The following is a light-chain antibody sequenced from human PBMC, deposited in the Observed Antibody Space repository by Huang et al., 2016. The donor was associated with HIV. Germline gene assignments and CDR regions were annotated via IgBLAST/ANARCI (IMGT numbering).Light chain of an antibody. J-gene: IGKJ1*01. CDR2: WAS. V-gene: IGKV4-1*01. CDR1: QSILYTSNNKNY. Sequence: DIVMTQSPDSLAVSLGERAAINCKSTQSILYTSNNKNYLAWYQQKPVQPPKLLFSWASTRESGVPDRFSGSGSETDFTLTISSLQAEDVAVYYCQQYYSIPLTFGQGTKVEIK. CDR3: QQYYSIPLT.